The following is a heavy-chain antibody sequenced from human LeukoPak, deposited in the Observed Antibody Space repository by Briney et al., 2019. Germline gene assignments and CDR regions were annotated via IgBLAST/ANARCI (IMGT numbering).Heavy chain of an antibody. CDR2: IGPSGVNI. J-gene: IGHJ4*02. Sequence: GGSLRLSCAASGLTFSSYEMNWVRQAPGKGLEWVPYIGPSGVNIYYADSVRGRFTISRDNAKSSVYLQMNSLTAEDTAIYYCATLYGRDYWGQGTPVTVSS. D-gene: IGHD4-17*01. V-gene: IGHV3-48*03. CDR3: ATLYGRDY. CDR1: GLTFSSYE.